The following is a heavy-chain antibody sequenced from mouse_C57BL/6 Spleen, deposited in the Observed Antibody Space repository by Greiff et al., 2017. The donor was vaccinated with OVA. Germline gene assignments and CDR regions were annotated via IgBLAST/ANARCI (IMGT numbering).Heavy chain of an antibody. CDR3: AREPYYYGSSHWYFDV. D-gene: IGHD1-1*01. CDR2: ISYSGST. V-gene: IGHV3-1*01. Sequence: EVKLLESGPGMVKPSQSLSLTCTVTGYSITSGYDWHWIRHFPGNKLEWMGYISYSGSTNYNPSLKSRISITHDTSKNHFFLKLNSVTTEDTATYYCAREPYYYGSSHWYFDVWGTGTTVTVSS. J-gene: IGHJ1*03. CDR1: GYSITSGYD.